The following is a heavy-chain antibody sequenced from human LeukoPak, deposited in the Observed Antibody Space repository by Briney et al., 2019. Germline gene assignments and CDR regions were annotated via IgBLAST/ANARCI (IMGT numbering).Heavy chain of an antibody. V-gene: IGHV1-2*02. CDR3: ARHRLNWGYFDY. D-gene: IGHD7-27*01. CDR2: INPNSGGT. Sequence: ASVKVSCKASGYTFTGYYMHWVRQAPGQGLEWMGWINPNSGGTNYAQKFQGRVTMTRDTSISTAYMELSRLRPDDTAVYYCARHRLNWGYFDYWGQGNLVTVSS. CDR1: GYTFTGYY. J-gene: IGHJ4*02.